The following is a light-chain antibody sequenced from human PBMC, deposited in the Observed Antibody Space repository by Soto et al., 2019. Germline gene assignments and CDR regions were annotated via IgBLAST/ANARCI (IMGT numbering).Light chain of an antibody. Sequence: AIRMTQSPSSFSASTGDRVTITCRASQGISSYLAWYHQKPGKAPKLLIYAASTLQSGVPSRFSGSGSGTDFTLTISCLQSEDFATYYCQQYYSYPSFGGGTKVEIK. CDR1: QGISSY. J-gene: IGKJ4*01. V-gene: IGKV1-8*01. CDR2: AAS. CDR3: QQYYSYPS.